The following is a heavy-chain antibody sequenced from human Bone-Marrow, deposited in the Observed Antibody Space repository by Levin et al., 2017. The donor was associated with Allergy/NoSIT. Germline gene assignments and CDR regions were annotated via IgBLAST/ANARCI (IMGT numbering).Heavy chain of an antibody. CDR3: ARDRELINGGFDL. V-gene: IGHV3-11*01. CDR1: GFIFSDFY. J-gene: IGHJ2*01. D-gene: IGHD4-23*01. Sequence: GGSLRLSCAASGFIFSDFYMSWIRQAPGKGLEWVSYITSGSSIYYAESVKGRFTISRDNAKNSVYLQMNSLRAEDTAVYYCARDRELINGGFDLWGRGTLVTVSS. CDR2: ITSGSSI.